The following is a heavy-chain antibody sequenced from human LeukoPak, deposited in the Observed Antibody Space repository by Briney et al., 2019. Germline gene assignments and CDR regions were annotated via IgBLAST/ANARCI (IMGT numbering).Heavy chain of an antibody. Sequence: PGGSLRLSCAASGFSFSNVWMHWVRQVPGKGLVWVSRIYSDGSTTTYADSVKGRFTISSDNAKNTLYLQMNSLRPEDTAVYYCARVRSGASFDYLGQGALVTVSS. V-gene: IGHV3-74*01. J-gene: IGHJ4*02. CDR1: GFSFSNVW. CDR2: IYSDGSTT. D-gene: IGHD3-10*01. CDR3: ARVRSGASFDY.